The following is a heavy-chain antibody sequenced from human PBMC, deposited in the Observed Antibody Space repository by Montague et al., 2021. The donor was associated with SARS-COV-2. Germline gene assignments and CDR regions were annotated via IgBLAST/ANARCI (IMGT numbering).Heavy chain of an antibody. J-gene: IGHJ4*02. CDR3: ARDTRIVGATTRLDY. Sequence: SETLSLTCTVSGDSISNYYWSWIRQHPGKGLEWIGYIYYSGSTYYNPSLKSRVTISVDTSKNQFSLKLSSVTAADTAVYYCARDTRIVGATTRLDYWGQGTLVTVSS. V-gene: IGHV4-59*06. CDR1: GDSISNYY. D-gene: IGHD1-26*01. CDR2: IYYSGST.